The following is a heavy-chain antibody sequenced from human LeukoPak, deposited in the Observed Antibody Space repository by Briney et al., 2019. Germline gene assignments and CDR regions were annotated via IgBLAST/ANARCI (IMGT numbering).Heavy chain of an antibody. J-gene: IGHJ5*02. Sequence: ASVKVSCKASGYTFTGYYMHWVRQAPGQGLEWMGWINPNSGGTNYAQKFQGRATMTRDTSISTAYMELSRLRSDDTAVYYCAGDLAPKYYYDSSGYYAPGPWGQGTLVTVSS. V-gene: IGHV1-2*02. CDR1: GYTFTGYY. CDR2: INPNSGGT. D-gene: IGHD3-22*01. CDR3: AGDLAPKYYYDSSGYYAPGP.